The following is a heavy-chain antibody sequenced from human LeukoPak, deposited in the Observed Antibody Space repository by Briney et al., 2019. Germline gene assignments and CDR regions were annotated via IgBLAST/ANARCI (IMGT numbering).Heavy chain of an antibody. Sequence: TLSLTCTVSGGSTSSGGYYWAWIRQHPGKGLEWIGHIYYSGSTFYNPSLKSRVIISVDTSKNQFSLKLSSVTAADTAVYYCARSRSGYYGDVDYWGQGALVTVSS. V-gene: IGHV4-31*03. CDR3: ARSRSGYYGDVDY. CDR2: IYYSGST. D-gene: IGHD3-3*01. J-gene: IGHJ4*02. CDR1: GGSTSSGGYY.